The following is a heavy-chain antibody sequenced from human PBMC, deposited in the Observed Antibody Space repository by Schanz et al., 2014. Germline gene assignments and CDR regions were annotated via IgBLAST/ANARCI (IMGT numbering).Heavy chain of an antibody. J-gene: IGHJ4*02. D-gene: IGHD6-13*01. CDR1: GFNSDDYA. CDR2: ISGSGAST. V-gene: IGHV3-23*04. Sequence: EVQLVESGGGLVQPGGSLRLSCTASGFNSDDYAMHWVRQAPGKGLEWVSGISGSGASTYYADSVKGRFTISRDNSKSTLYLQMSSLRAEDTAVYYCAKSQGSSFDSWGQGTLVTVSS. CDR3: AKSQGSSFDS.